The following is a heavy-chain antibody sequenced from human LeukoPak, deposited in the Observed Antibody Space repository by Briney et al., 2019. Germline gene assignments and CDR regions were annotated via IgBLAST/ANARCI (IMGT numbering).Heavy chain of an antibody. Sequence: GGSLRLSCAASGFTFSSYSMNWVRQAPGKGLEWVSSITSTSSFIYYADSVKGRFTISRDNAKNSLYLQMNSLRAEDTAVYYCASARGASWGVGATYYYFDYWGQGTLVTVSS. CDR1: GFTFSSYS. D-gene: IGHD7-27*01. V-gene: IGHV3-21*01. CDR2: ITSTSSFI. J-gene: IGHJ4*02. CDR3: ASARGASWGVGATYYYFDY.